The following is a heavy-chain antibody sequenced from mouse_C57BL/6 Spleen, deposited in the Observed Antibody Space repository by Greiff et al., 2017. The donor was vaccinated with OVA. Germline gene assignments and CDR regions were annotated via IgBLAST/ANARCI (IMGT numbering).Heavy chain of an antibody. Sequence: VQVVESGPGLVQPSQSLSITCTVSGFSLTSYGVHWVRQSPGKGLEWLGVIWSGGSTDYNAAFISRLSISKDNSKSQVFFKMNSLQADDTAIYYCARNGDYDGAWFAYWGQGTLVTVSA. CDR2: IWSGGST. J-gene: IGHJ3*01. D-gene: IGHD2-4*01. V-gene: IGHV2-2*01. CDR3: ARNGDYDGAWFAY. CDR1: GFSLTSYG.